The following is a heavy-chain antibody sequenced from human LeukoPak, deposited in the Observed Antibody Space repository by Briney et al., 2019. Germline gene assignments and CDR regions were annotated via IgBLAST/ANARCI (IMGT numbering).Heavy chain of an antibody. J-gene: IGHJ6*02. V-gene: IGHV3-66*01. CDR1: GFTVSSNY. CDR3: ARDTHYQLPRVPGDYDAPSMDV. D-gene: IGHD2-2*01. CDR2: IYSGGST. Sequence: GGSLRLSCAASGFTVSSNYMSWVRQAPGKGLEWVSVIYSGGSTYYADSVKGRFTISRDNSKNTLYLQMNSLRAEDTAVYYCARDTHYQLPRVPGDYDAPSMDVWGQGTTVTVSS.